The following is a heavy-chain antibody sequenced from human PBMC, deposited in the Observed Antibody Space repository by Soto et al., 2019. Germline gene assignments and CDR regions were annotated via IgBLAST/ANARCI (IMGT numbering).Heavy chain of an antibody. CDR2: IYYSGST. D-gene: IGHD6-13*01. Sequence: SETLSLTCTVSGGSISSYYWSWIRQPPGKGLEWIGYIYYSGSTNYNPSLKSRVTISVDTSKNQFSLKLSSVTAADTAVYYCARDTGGYSSSWYESWGQGTLVTVSS. CDR3: ARDTGGYSSSWYES. J-gene: IGHJ5*02. V-gene: IGHV4-59*01. CDR1: GGSISSYY.